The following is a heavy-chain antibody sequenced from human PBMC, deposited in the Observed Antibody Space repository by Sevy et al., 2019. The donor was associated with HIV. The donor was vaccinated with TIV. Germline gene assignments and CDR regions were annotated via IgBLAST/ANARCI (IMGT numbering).Heavy chain of an antibody. CDR2: ISRSGTTI. V-gene: IGHV3-11*01. D-gene: IGHD3-22*01. CDR1: GFTFSDYY. J-gene: IGHJ5*02. CDR3: ARENTMIEEPGWFDP. Sequence: GGSLRLSCAASGFTFSDYYMSWIRQAPGKGLEWVSYISRSGTTINNADSVKGRFTISRDNAKNSLFLQMNSLRAEDTAVYYCARENTMIEEPGWFDPWGQGTLVTVSS.